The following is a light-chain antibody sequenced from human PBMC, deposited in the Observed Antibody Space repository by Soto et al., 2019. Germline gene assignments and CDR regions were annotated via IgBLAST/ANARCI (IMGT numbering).Light chain of an antibody. CDR2: QTS. CDR1: QYINTR. CDR3: QQRSNWPWVT. J-gene: IGKJ5*01. V-gene: IGKV3-11*01. Sequence: EIVLTQSPATLSSFPGDRVTLSCRASQYINTRLAWYQHRPGQAPRLLIYQTSIRAAGIPARFSASGSGTDFTLTISRLEPEDFAVYYCQQRSNWPWVTFGQGTRLEIK.